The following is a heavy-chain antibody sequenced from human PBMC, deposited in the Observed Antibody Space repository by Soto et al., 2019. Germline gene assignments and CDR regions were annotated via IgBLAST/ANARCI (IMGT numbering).Heavy chain of an antibody. J-gene: IGHJ4*02. CDR1: GDSVSTGGHY. D-gene: IGHD3-16*01. CDR3: ARDKDLQPTVWGF. CDR2: VYYSGAT. V-gene: IGHV4-31*03. Sequence: PAETLSLTCTVSGDSVSTGGHYCNCIRQVPGNGLEWIGYVYYSGATHYTPSLRARATISRDTSKNQFSLRLISVTAADTALYYCARDKDLQPTVWGFWGQGIQVTVSS.